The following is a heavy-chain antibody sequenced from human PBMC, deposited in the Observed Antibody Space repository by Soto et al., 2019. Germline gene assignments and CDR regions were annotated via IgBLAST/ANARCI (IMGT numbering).Heavy chain of an antibody. Sequence: ASVKVSCKAPGYTFTSYDINWVRQATGQGLEWMGWMNPNSGNTGYAQRFQGRVTMTRNTSISTAYMELSSLRSEDTAVYYCARVPPGINDAFDIWGQGTMVTVSS. J-gene: IGHJ3*02. V-gene: IGHV1-8*01. CDR3: ARVPPGINDAFDI. CDR1: GYTFTSYD. CDR2: MNPNSGNT.